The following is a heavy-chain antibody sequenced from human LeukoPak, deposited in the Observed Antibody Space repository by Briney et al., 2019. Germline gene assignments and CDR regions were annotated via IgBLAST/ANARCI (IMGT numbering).Heavy chain of an antibody. CDR2: IETGTGNP. J-gene: IGHJ4*02. CDR1: GYTFTTYA. V-gene: IGHV7-4-1*02. Sequence: ASVTVSCTASGYTFTTYAMNWVRQAPGQGLEWMGWIETGTGNPTYAQGFTGRFVFSLDTSVSTAYLQISSLKAEDTAVYFCARDKGGAYDWGQGTLVTVSS. D-gene: IGHD2-21*01. CDR3: ARDKGGAYD.